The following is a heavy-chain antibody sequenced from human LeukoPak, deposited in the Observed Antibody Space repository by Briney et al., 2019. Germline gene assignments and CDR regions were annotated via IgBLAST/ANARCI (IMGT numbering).Heavy chain of an antibody. V-gene: IGHV3-23*01. Sequence: GGSLRLSCAASGFTFSSYAMSWVRQAPGKGLEWVSAISGSGGSTYYADSVKGRFTISRDNSKNTLYLQMNSLRAEDTAVYYCAKVSSKSGYLPYDYWGQGTLVIVSS. CDR2: ISGSGGST. D-gene: IGHD5-12*01. CDR3: AKVSSKSGYLPYDY. CDR1: GFTFSSYA. J-gene: IGHJ4*02.